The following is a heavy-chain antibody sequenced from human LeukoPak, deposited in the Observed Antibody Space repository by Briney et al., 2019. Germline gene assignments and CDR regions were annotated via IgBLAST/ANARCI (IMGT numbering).Heavy chain of an antibody. D-gene: IGHD3-3*01. Sequence: PSETLSLTCTVSGGSISSYHWSWIWQPPGKGLEWIGYIYYSGSTNYNPSLKSRVTISVDTSKNQFSLKLSSVTAADTAVYYCARSTIFGVVIYAFDIWGQGTMVTVSS. J-gene: IGHJ3*02. CDR2: IYYSGST. V-gene: IGHV4-59*01. CDR1: GGSISSYH. CDR3: ARSTIFGVVIYAFDI.